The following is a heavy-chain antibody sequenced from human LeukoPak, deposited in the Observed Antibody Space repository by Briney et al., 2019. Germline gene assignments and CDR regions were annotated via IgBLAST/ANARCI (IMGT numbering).Heavy chain of an antibody. D-gene: IGHD6-13*01. V-gene: IGHV4-31*03. J-gene: IGHJ5*02. CDR3: ARAYTSSCRWFDP. Sequence: SETLSLTCTVSGGSISSGVYYWSWIRQHPWKGLEWIGYIYYSGSTYYNPSLKSRVTISVDTSKNQFSLKVSSVTAADTAVYYCARAYTSSCRWFDPWGQGTLVTVSS. CDR2: IYYSGST. CDR1: GGSISSGVYY.